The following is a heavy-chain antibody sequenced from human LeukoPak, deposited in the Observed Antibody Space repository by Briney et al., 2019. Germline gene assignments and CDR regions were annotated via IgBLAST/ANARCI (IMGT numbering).Heavy chain of an antibody. D-gene: IGHD6-19*01. CDR2: MRGGGSI. V-gene: IGHV3-23*01. Sequence: GGSLRLSCAASGFTFSNYGMSWVRQARGKGPEWVSGMRGGGSIEYADSVRGRFTISRDNSKNTLYLEMNSLRAEDTAAYYCAKGGDRSGSLGGNGMDVWGQGTTVTVSS. CDR3: AKGGDRSGSLGGNGMDV. CDR1: GFTFSNYG. J-gene: IGHJ6*02.